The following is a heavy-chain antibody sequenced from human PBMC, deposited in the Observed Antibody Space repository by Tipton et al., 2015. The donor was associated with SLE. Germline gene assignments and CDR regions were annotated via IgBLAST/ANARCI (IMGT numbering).Heavy chain of an antibody. J-gene: IGHJ3*02. D-gene: IGHD3-22*01. CDR3: ARDTHSSGYPHAFDI. CDR1: GGSISSYY. V-gene: IGHV4-4*07. Sequence: TLSLTCTVSGGSISSYYWSWLRQPAGKGLEWIGRIYTSGSTNYNPSLKSRVTISVDTSKNQFSLKLSSVTAADTAVYYCARDTHSSGYPHAFDIWGQGTMVTVSS. CDR2: IYTSGST.